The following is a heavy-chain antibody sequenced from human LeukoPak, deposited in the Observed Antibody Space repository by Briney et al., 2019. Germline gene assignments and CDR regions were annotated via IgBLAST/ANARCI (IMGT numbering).Heavy chain of an antibody. CDR1: GGSISSYY. J-gene: IGHJ4*02. V-gene: IGHV4-59*04. CDR2: FYYGGTT. D-gene: IGHD5-18*01. CDR3: ARVRDTAMGPFDY. Sequence: SETLSLTCTVSGGSISSYYWSWIRQPPGKGLEWIGTFYYGGTTFYSPSLKSRVTISGDTSKDQFSLKLSSVTAADTAVYYCARVRDTAMGPFDYWGQGTLVTVSS.